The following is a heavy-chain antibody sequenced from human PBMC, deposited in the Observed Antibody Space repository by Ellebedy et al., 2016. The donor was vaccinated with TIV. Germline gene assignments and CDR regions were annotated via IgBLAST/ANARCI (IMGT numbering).Heavy chain of an antibody. CDR2: ISSSSSVI. J-gene: IGHJ4*01. Sequence: GESLKISCAASGFTVNGYDMHCVRQSPGKGLEWISRISSSSSVINYADSVKGRFTISRDNAKNSLYLQMNSLRDEDTAMYYCAAYGDQAYWGQGTLVTVSS. V-gene: IGHV3-48*02. CDR1: GFTVNGYD. CDR3: AAYGDQAY. D-gene: IGHD4-17*01.